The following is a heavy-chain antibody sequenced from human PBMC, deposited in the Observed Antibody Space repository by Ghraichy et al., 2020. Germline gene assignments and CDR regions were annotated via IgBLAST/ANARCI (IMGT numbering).Heavy chain of an antibody. CDR2: IDNTGST. J-gene: IGHJ6*02. CDR1: GGSVSSDTYN. V-gene: IGHV4-61*01. CDR3: ARESLYYGSGSHYSPPRSSGMDV. D-gene: IGHD3-10*01. Sequence: SQTLSLTCSVSGGSVSSDTYNWTWIRQPPGKGLEWIGFIDNTGSTKYNPSLKSRVTISVDTSKNLFSLKLTSVTAADSAVYYCARESLYYGSGSHYSPPRSSGMDVWGQGTTVTVSS.